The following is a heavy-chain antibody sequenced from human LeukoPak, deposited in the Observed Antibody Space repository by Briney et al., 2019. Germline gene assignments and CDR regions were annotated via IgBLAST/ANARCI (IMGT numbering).Heavy chain of an antibody. J-gene: IGHJ5*02. CDR2: IKEDGSEK. CDR1: GFTFSIYW. D-gene: IGHD3-22*01. Sequence: GGSLRLSCAASGFTFSIYWMSWVRQAPGKGLEWVANIKEDGSEKNYVGSVKGRFTISRDNAKNSLYLQMNSLRAEDTAVYYCARGRTYYYDSSGRAYNWFDPWGQGTLVTVSS. CDR3: ARGRTYYYDSSGRAYNWFDP. V-gene: IGHV3-7*01.